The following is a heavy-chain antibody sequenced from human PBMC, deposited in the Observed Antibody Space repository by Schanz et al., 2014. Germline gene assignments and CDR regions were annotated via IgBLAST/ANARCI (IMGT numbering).Heavy chain of an antibody. CDR1: GGSISSGVW. V-gene: IGHV4-4*02. J-gene: IGHJ3*01. Sequence: QVQLQESGPGLVKPSGTLSLTCVVSGGSISSGVWWTWARQSPGKGLEWIGEIFHSGTTNYNPSRESRVTISVDKSKNQFSLILSSMPAADTAVYYCTRSTLWSYDVWGRGTMVIVSS. CDR3: TRSTLWSYDV. CDR2: IFHSGTT. D-gene: IGHD2-21*01.